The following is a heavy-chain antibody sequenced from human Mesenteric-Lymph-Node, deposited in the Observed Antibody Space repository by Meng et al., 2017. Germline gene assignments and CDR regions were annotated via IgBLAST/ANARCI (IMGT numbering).Heavy chain of an antibody. CDR2: INPYYGVA. CDR3: AILVDATERDY. J-gene: IGHJ4*02. D-gene: IGHD3-3*02. V-gene: IGHV1-2*02. CDR1: GYTFTGYY. Sequence: ASVKVSCKASGYTFTGYYMHWVRQAPGQGLEWMGWINPYYGVANYAQKFQGRVTVTRDTSISTAYMELTRLRSDDTAVYYCAILVDATERDYWGQGTLVTVSS.